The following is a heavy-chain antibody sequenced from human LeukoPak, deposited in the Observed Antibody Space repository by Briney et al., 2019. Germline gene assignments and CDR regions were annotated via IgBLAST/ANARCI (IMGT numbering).Heavy chain of an antibody. CDR3: ARDRAIIVGATPGIGY. CDR1: GYTFTGYY. CDR2: INPNSGGT. Sequence: ASVKVSCKASGYTFTGYYMHWVRQAPGQGLEWMGRINPNSGGTNYAQKFQGRVTMTRDTSISTAYMELSRLRSDDTAMYYCARDRAIIVGATPGIGYWGQGTLVTVSS. J-gene: IGHJ4*02. V-gene: IGHV1-2*06. D-gene: IGHD1-26*01.